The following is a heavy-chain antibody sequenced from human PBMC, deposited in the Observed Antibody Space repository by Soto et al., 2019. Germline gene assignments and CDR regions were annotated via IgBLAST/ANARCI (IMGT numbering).Heavy chain of an antibody. D-gene: IGHD2-21*02. CDR3: VSSIVVVTAIAAMTH. CDR2: IIPIFGTA. J-gene: IGHJ4*02. V-gene: IGHV1-69*12. CDR1: GGTVSSYA. Sequence: QVQLVQSGAEVKKPGSSVKVSCKASGGTVSSYAISWVRQAPGQGLEWMGGIIPIFGTANYAQKFQGRVTITAGESTSTAYMELSSLRSEDTAVYYCVSSIVVVTAIAAMTHWGQGTLVTVSS.